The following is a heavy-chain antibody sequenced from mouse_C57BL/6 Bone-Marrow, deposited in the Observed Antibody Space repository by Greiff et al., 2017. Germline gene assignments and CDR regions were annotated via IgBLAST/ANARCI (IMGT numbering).Heavy chain of an antibody. D-gene: IGHD1-1*01. V-gene: IGHV5-4*01. CDR3: ARDGYDGSRDFDV. CDR2: ISDGGSYT. Sequence: EVQRVESGGGLVKPGGSLKLSCAASGFTFSSYAMSWVRQTPEKRLEWVATISDGGSYTYYPDNVKGRFTISRDNAKNNLYLQMSHLKSEDTAMYYCARDGYDGSRDFDVWGTGTTVTVSS. J-gene: IGHJ1*03. CDR1: GFTFSSYA.